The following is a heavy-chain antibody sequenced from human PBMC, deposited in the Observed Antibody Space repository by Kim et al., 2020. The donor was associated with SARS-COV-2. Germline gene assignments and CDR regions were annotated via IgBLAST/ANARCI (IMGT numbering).Heavy chain of an antibody. CDR2: ISGSGGST. D-gene: IGHD1-26*01. V-gene: IGHV3-23*01. CDR3: TNGPEGRSGSYDSCGY. CDR1: GFTFSSYA. Sequence: GGSLRLSCAASGFTFSSYAMSWVRQAPGKGLDWVSAISGSGGSTYYADSVKGRFTISRDNSKNTLYLQMNSLSAEDTAEYYCTNGPEGRSGSYDSCGYWG. J-gene: IGHJ4*01.